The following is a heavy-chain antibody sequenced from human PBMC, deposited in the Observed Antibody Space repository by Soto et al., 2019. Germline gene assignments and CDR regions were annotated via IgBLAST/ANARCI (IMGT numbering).Heavy chain of an antibody. CDR1: GGSFSGYY. J-gene: IGHJ4*02. D-gene: IGHD3-10*01. CDR3: ASKARPYGSGSYSDY. CDR2: INHSGST. V-gene: IGHV4-34*01. Sequence: PSETLSLTCAVYGGSFSGYYWSWIRQTPGKWLEWIGEINHSGSTNYNPSLKSRVTMSEDTSKNQFSLKLSSVTAADTAVYYCASKARPYGSGSYSDYWGQGXLVTVYS.